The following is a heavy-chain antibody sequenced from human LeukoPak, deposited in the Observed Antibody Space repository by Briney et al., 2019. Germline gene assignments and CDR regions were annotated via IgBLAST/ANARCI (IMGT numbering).Heavy chain of an antibody. CDR3: AKDSSSHYYFDY. Sequence: GGSLRLSCAVSGFTFSSYAMSWVRQAPGRGLEWVSGISGSGASTYYADSVKGRFTISRDNSKNTLYLQMNSLRAEDTAVYYCAKDSSSHYYFDYWGQGTLVTVSS. CDR1: GFTFSSYA. J-gene: IGHJ4*02. CDR2: ISGSGAST. D-gene: IGHD6-13*01. V-gene: IGHV3-23*01.